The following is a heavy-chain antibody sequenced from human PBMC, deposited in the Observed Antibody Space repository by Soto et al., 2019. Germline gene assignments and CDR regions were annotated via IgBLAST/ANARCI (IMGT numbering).Heavy chain of an antibody. V-gene: IGHV1-18*01. CDR2: ISAYNGNT. Sequence: GASVTVSCKASGYTFTSYGISWVRQAPGQGLEWMGWISAYNGNTNYAQKLQGRVTMTTDTSTSTAYMELRSLRSDDTAVYYCARSPTYYYDSSGYYPPFGMDVWGQGTTVTVSS. D-gene: IGHD3-22*01. J-gene: IGHJ6*02. CDR3: ARSPTYYYDSSGYYPPFGMDV. CDR1: GYTFTSYG.